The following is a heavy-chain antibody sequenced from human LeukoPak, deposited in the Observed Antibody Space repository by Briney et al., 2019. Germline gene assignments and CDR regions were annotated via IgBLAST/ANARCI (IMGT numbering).Heavy chain of an antibody. Sequence: SETLSLTCAVYGGSCSGYYWSWIRQPPGKGLEWIGEINHSGSTNYNPSLKSRVTISVDTSKNQFSLKLSSVTAADTAVYYCARGDSGSFDAFDIWGQGTMVTVSS. D-gene: IGHD3-10*01. J-gene: IGHJ3*02. CDR1: GGSCSGYY. CDR2: INHSGST. CDR3: ARGDSGSFDAFDI. V-gene: IGHV4-34*01.